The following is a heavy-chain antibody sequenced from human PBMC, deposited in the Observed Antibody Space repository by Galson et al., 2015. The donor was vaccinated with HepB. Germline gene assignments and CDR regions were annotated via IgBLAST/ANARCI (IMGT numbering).Heavy chain of an antibody. J-gene: IGHJ5*02. CDR2: NKNRANNYIT. V-gene: IGHV3-72*01. CDR1: GITFSDHY. CDR3: CRGYCGGGYCFHD. D-gene: IGHD2-15*01. Sequence: SLRLSCAASGITFSDHYMDWVRQALGKGLEWLGRNKNRANNYITEYAASVKERFTISRDDAENSLYLEMNSLKTEDTAVYFCCRGYCGGGYCFHDWGQGTLVTVSS.